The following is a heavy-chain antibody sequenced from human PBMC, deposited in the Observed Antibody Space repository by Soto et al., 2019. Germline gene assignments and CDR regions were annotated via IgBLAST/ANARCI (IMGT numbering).Heavy chain of an antibody. V-gene: IGHV4-4*02. CDR1: GGSISSNNW. Sequence: QVQLQESGPGLVRLSGTLSLTCAVSGGSISSNNWWSWVRQPPGKGLEWIGEIYHSGSTNYNPSRKSRVPMSVVPSKNLFSPTLNSLTAADTAFYYRARDQGSHPGDWGQGTLVSVSS. CDR2: IYHSGST. CDR3: ARDQGSHPGD. J-gene: IGHJ4*02. D-gene: IGHD6-13*01.